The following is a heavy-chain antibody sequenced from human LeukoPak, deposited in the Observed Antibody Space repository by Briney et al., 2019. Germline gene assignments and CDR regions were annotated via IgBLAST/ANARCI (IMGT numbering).Heavy chain of an antibody. V-gene: IGHV4-39*01. CDR1: GGSISSSSYY. CDR2: IYYSGST. Sequence: SETLSLTCTVSGGSISSSSYYWGWIRQPPGKGLEWIVSIYYSGSTYYNPSLKSRVTISVDTSKNQFSLKLSSVTAADTAVYYCARLPTPRILHIVVVTASGYAFDIWGQGTMVTVSS. D-gene: IGHD2-21*02. J-gene: IGHJ3*02. CDR3: ARLPTPRILHIVVVTASGYAFDI.